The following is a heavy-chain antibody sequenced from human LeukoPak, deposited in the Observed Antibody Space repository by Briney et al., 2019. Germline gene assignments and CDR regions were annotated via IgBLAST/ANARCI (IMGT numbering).Heavy chain of an antibody. J-gene: IGHJ5*02. D-gene: IGHD2-2*03. V-gene: IGHV5-51*01. CDR3: ARLNPGYCSSTSCYWFDP. CDR1: GYSFTIYW. Sequence: GESLKISCKGSGYSFTIYWIGWVRQMPGKGLEWMGIIYPGDSDTRYSPSFQGQVTISADKSISTAYLQWSSLKASDTAMYYCARLNPGYCSSTSCYWFDPWGQGTLVTVSS. CDR2: IYPGDSDT.